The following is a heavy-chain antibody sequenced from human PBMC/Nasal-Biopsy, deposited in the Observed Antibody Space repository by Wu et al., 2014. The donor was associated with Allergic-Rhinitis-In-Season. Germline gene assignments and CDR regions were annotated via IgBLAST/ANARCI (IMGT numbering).Heavy chain of an antibody. CDR2: IKPDGSTK. CDR3: AKKIVSGTSSYGYDS. D-gene: IGHD1-26*01. J-gene: IGHJ4*02. Sequence: CAASGLTFSRYDFHWVRQAPGKGLEWVANIKPDGSTKNYVDSVKGRFTISRDNARNSLFLQVSNVTAEDTALYYCAKKIVSGTSSYGYDSWGQGTLVTVSS. CDR1: GLTFSRYD. V-gene: IGHV3-7*03.